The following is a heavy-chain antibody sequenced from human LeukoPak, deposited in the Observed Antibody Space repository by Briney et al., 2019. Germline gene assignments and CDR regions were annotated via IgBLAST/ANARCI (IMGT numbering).Heavy chain of an antibody. CDR3: ARRPGSSGYY. J-gene: IGHJ4*02. CDR1: GXSFSGYY. Sequence: ASETLSLTCAVYGXSFSGYYWSWIRQPPGKGLEWIGEINHSGSTNYNPSLKSRVTISVDTSKNQFSLKLSSVTAADTAVYYCARRPGSSGYYWGQGTLVTVSS. CDR2: INHSGST. V-gene: IGHV4-34*01. D-gene: IGHD3-22*01.